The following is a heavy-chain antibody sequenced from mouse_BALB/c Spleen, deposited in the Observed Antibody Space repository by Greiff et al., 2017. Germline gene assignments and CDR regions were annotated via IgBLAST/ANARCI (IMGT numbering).Heavy chain of an antibody. CDR3: RAEGSSMAY. CDR1: GFNIKDYY. CDR2: IDPENGDT. Sequence: VQLQQSGAELVRSGASVKLSCTASGFNIKDYYMHWVKQRPEQGLEWIGWIDPENGDTEYAPKFQGKATMTADTSSNTAYLQLSSLTSEDTAVYYCRAEGSSMAYWGQGTLVTVSA. J-gene: IGHJ3*01. V-gene: IGHV14-4*02.